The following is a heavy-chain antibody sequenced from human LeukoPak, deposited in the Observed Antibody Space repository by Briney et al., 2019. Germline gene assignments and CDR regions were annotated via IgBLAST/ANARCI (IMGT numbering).Heavy chain of an antibody. J-gene: IGHJ4*02. D-gene: IGHD3-22*01. Sequence: GGSLRLSCAASGFXVSSNYISWVRQAPGKGLEWVSVIYSGGSTYYADSVKGRFTISRDNSENTLYLQMNSLRAEDTAVYYCARATYYYDSSGYYVFYFDNWGQGTLVTVSS. CDR1: GFXVSSNY. CDR2: IYSGGST. CDR3: ARATYYYDSSGYYVFYFDN. V-gene: IGHV3-53*01.